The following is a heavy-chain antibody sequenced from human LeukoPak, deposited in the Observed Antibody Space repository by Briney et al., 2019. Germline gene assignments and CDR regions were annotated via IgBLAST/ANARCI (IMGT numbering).Heavy chain of an antibody. Sequence: SETLSLTCTVSGGSISSSSYYWGWIRQPPGKGLEWIGSIYYSGSTYYNPSLKSRVTISVDTSKNQFSLKLSSVTAADTAVYYCARPGNDYGGIDYWGQGTLVTVSP. D-gene: IGHD4-23*01. CDR1: GGSISSSSYY. CDR2: IYYSGST. V-gene: IGHV4-39*01. CDR3: ARPGNDYGGIDY. J-gene: IGHJ4*02.